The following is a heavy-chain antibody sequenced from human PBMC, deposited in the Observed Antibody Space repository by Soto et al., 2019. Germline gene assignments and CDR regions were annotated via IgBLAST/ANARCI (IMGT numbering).Heavy chain of an antibody. CDR1: RGTYSSYA. V-gene: IGHV1-69*13. J-gene: IGHJ6*01. CDR3: ARFQSGSFGLWRYYYGMDF. CDR2: IIPIFGTA. Sequence: SVKVSWKACRGTYSSYALSWVRQAHRQGLEWMGGIIPIFGTANYAQKFQGRVTITADESTSTAYMELSSLRSEDTAVYYCARFQSGSFGLWRYYYGMDFWGQGTTVTVSS. D-gene: IGHD1-26*01.